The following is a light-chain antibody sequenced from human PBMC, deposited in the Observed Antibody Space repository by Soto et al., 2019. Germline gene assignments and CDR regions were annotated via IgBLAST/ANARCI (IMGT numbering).Light chain of an antibody. J-gene: IGKJ1*01. CDR1: QSVLYSSNNKNY. V-gene: IGKV4-1*01. Sequence: DIVMTQSPDSLAVSLGERATINCKSSQSVLYSSNNKNYLAWYQQKPGQPPKLLIYWASTRESGVPDRFSGSGSGTDFTLTISSLQAEDVAVYYCQHYYSTPPTFGQGTKVDNK. CDR2: WAS. CDR3: QHYYSTPPT.